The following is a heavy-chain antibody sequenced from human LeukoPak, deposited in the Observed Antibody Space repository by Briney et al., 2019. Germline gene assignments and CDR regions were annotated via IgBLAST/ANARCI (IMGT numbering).Heavy chain of an antibody. CDR2: IYYSGST. CDR1: GGSISSYY. CDR3: ARLITMVRGVGYYFDY. V-gene: IGHV4-59*01. D-gene: IGHD3-10*01. Sequence: SETLSLTCTVSGGSISSYYWSWIRQPPGKGLERIGYIYYSGSTNYNPSLKSRVTISVDTSKNQFSLKLSSVTAADTAVYHCARLITMVRGVGYYFDYWGLGTLVTVSS. J-gene: IGHJ4*02.